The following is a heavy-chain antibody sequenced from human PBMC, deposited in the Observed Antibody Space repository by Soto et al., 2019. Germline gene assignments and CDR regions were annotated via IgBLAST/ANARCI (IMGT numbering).Heavy chain of an antibody. CDR2: IRRNAYGGTT. CDR1: GFTVGDYA. Sequence: LRLSCTASGFTVGDYALSWVRQPPGKGLAWVGFIRRNAYGGTTDYAASVKGRFTISRDDSKSIAYLQMNSLRTEDTALYYCPRASSLDFAFRGQGT. CDR3: PRASSLDFAF. V-gene: IGHV3-49*04. J-gene: IGHJ4*02.